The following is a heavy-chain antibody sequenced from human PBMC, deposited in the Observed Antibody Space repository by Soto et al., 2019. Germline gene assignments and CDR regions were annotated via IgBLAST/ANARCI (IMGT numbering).Heavy chain of an antibody. Sequence: ASVKVSCTASGYTFTSYAMNWVRQAPGQGLDWMGWINTNTGNLTYAQGFTGRFVFSLDTSVSTAYLQICSLKAEDTAVYYCARLLRYFVSPRRYYYGMAVWGQGTTVTVSS. CDR3: ARLLRYFVSPRRYYYGMAV. V-gene: IGHV7-4-1*01. CDR2: INTNTGNL. CDR1: GYTFTSYA. J-gene: IGHJ6*02. D-gene: IGHD3-9*01.